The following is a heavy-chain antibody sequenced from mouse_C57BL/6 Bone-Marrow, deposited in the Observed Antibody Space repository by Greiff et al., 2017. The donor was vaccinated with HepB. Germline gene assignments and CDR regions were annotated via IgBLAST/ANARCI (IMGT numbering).Heavy chain of an antibody. CDR1: GFTFSDYG. D-gene: IGHD1-1*01. CDR3: ERGRGYWYFDV. Sequence: EVQLVESGGGLVKPGGSLKLSCAASGFTFSDYGMHWVRQAPEKGLEWVAYISSGSSTIYYADTVKGRFTISRDNAKNTLYLQMTSLRSEDTDVYDCERGRGYWYFDVWGTGTTVTVSS. J-gene: IGHJ1*03. V-gene: IGHV5-17*01. CDR2: ISSGSSTI.